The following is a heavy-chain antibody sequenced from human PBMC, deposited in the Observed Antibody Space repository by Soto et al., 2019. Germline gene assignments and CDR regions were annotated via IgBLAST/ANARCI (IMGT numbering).Heavy chain of an antibody. Sequence: GGSLRLSCEASGFTLRNYAMTWVRQAPGKGLEWVSLISANDVGTYYAESVKTRFTISTDQSRNTVYLQMDSLRADDTAIYYCAKAKDDYNWDNRPPFDYWGQGTLVTVSS. V-gene: IGHV3-23*01. J-gene: IGHJ4*02. CDR1: GFTLRNYA. D-gene: IGHD1-20*01. CDR3: AKAKDDYNWDNRPPFDY. CDR2: ISANDVGT.